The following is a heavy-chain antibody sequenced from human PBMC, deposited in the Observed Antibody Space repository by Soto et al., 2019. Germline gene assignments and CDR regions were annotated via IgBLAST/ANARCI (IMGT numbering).Heavy chain of an antibody. CDR1: GGTFSSYA. V-gene: IGHV1-69*13. Sequence: SVKVSCKASGGTFSSYAISWVRQAPGQGLEWMGGIIPIFGTANYAQKFQGRVTITADESTSTAYMELSSLRSEDTAVYYCARGRYSGYDPPSNYGMDVWGQGATVTVSS. D-gene: IGHD5-12*01. J-gene: IGHJ6*02. CDR3: ARGRYSGYDPPSNYGMDV. CDR2: IIPIFGTA.